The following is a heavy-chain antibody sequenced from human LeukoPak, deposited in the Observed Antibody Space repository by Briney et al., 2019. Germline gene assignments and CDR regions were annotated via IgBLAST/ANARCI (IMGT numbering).Heavy chain of an antibody. J-gene: IGHJ6*04. D-gene: IGHD3-22*01. Sequence: GGSLRLSCAASGFTFSSYSMDWVRQAPGKGLEWVSSISSSSSNIYYADSVKGRFTISRDNAKNSLYLQMNSLRAEDTAVYYCARGPTMKMDVWGKGTTVTVSS. CDR2: ISSSSSNI. CDR3: ARGPTMKMDV. V-gene: IGHV3-21*01. CDR1: GFTFSSYS.